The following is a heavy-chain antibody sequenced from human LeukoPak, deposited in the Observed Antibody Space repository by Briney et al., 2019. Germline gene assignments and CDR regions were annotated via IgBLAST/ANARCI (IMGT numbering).Heavy chain of an antibody. CDR1: GFTFSIYA. D-gene: IGHD6-13*01. J-gene: IGHJ4*02. CDR2: ISYDGSNK. V-gene: IGHV3-30-3*01. CDR3: ARARPLAAAGLDY. Sequence: GGSLRLSCAASGFTFSIYAMHWVRQAPGKGLEWVAVISYDGSNKYYADSVKGRFTISRDNSKNTLYLQMNSLRAEDTAVYYCARARPLAAAGLDYWGQGTLVTVSS.